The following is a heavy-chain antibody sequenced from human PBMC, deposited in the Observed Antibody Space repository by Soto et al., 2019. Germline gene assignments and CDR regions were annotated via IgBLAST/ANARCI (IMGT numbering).Heavy chain of an antibody. J-gene: IGHJ6*03. Sequence: GGSLRLSCAASGFTFSSYAMHWVRQAPGKGLEYVSAISSNGGSTYYANSVKGRFTISRDNSKNTLYLQMGSLRAEDMAVYYCARGVEQQLVLDYMDVWGKGTTVTVSS. CDR3: ARGVEQQLVLDYMDV. CDR2: ISSNGGST. D-gene: IGHD6-13*01. CDR1: GFTFSSYA. V-gene: IGHV3-64*01.